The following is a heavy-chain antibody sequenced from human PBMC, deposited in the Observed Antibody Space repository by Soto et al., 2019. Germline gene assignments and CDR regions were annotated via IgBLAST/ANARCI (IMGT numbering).Heavy chain of an antibody. Sequence: SVKVSCKASGGTFSSYAISWVRQAPGQGLEWMGGIIPIFGTANYAQKFQGRVTITADESTSTAYMELSSLRSEDTAVYYCARVGTVVTRSYYGMDVWGQGTTVTVSS. CDR1: GGTFSSYA. J-gene: IGHJ6*02. CDR2: IIPIFGTA. D-gene: IGHD2-21*02. V-gene: IGHV1-69*13. CDR3: ARVGTVVTRSYYGMDV.